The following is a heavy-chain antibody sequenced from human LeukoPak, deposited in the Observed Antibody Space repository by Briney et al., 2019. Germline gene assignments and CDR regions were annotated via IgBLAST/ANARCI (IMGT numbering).Heavy chain of an antibody. V-gene: IGHV1-2*02. J-gene: IGHJ6*02. D-gene: IGHD3-3*01. CDR1: GYTFTGYF. Sequence: ASVKVSCKASGYTFTGYFMHWVRQAPGQGLEWMGWINPNSGGTNTAQKFQGRVTMTRDTSISTANMELSRLRSDDTAVYYCAGALLPYEGMDVWGQGTTVTVSS. CDR2: INPNSGGT. CDR3: AGALLPYEGMDV.